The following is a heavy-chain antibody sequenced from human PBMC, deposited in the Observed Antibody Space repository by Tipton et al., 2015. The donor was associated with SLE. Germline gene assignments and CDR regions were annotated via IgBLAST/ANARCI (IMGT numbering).Heavy chain of an antibody. CDR2: IYQDGST. D-gene: IGHD3-10*01. J-gene: IGHJ4*02. CDR3: AGASWDHRGSGSFSDY. V-gene: IGHV4-38-2*01. CDR1: GYSISIGYY. Sequence: TLSLTCAVSGYSISIGYYWGWIRQPPGKGLEWIGTIYQDGSTYYTPSLKCRVTISLDMSRNQFSLILSSVTAADTAVYYWAGASWDHRGSGSFSDYWGQGALVTVSS.